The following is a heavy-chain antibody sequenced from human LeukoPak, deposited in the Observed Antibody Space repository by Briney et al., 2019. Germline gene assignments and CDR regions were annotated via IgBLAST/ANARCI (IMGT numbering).Heavy chain of an antibody. D-gene: IGHD3-10*01. CDR1: GFTFSSYG. CDR3: ARDPYYYGSGSSNWFDP. CDR2: IQYDGSDK. V-gene: IGHV3-30*02. J-gene: IGHJ5*02. Sequence: GGSLRLSCAAPGFTFSSYGMHWVRQAPGKGLEWVAFIQYDGSDKYYADSVKGRFTISRDNAKNSLYLQMNSLRAEDTAVYYCARDPYYYGSGSSNWFDPWGQGTLVTVSS.